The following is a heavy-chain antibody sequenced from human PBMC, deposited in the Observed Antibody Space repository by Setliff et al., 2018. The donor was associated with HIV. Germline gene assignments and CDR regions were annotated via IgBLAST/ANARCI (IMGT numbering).Heavy chain of an antibody. Sequence: GGSLRLSCAASGFTFSSYSMNCFRQAPGKGLEWVSYISSGGRTIYYADSVKGRFTISRDTAKNSLYLQMNSLRAEDTAVYYCARGGTAGYIVVDRVLYYFDYWGQGTLVTVSS. V-gene: IGHV3-48*01. J-gene: IGHJ4*02. D-gene: IGHD2-2*01. CDR2: ISSGGRTI. CDR1: GFTFSSYS. CDR3: ARGGTAGYIVVDRVLYYFDY.